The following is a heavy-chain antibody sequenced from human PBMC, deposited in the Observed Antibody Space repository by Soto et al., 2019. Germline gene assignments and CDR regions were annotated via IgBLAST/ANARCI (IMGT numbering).Heavy chain of an antibody. CDR1: GGSFSGYY. D-gene: IGHD2-15*01. Sequence: SETLSLTCAVHGGSFSGYYWTWIRQPPGTGLEWIGEINHSGSTNYNPSLKSRVTISVDTSKNQFSLKLTSVTAADTAVYYCARDGYCSGGSCYSVPVFDYWGQGTLVTVSS. J-gene: IGHJ4*02. CDR3: ARDGYCSGGSCYSVPVFDY. V-gene: IGHV4-34*01. CDR2: INHSGST.